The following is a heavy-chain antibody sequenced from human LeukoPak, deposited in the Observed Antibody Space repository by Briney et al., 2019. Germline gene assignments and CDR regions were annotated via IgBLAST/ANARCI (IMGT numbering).Heavy chain of an antibody. J-gene: IGHJ3*02. CDR3: AHSLEPITMVRDRAPDAFDI. CDR1: GFSLSTSGVG. V-gene: IGHV2-5*02. D-gene: IGHD3-10*01. CDR2: VYWDDDK. Sequence: SGPTLVKPTQTLTLTCTFSGFSLSTSGVGVGWIRQPPGKALEWLALVYWDDDKRYSPSLKSRLTITKDTSKNQVVLTMTNMDPVDTATYYCAHSLEPITMVRDRAPDAFDIWGQGTMVTVSS.